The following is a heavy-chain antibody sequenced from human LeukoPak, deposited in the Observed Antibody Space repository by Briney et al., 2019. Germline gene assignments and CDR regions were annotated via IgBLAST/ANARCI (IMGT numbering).Heavy chain of an antibody. CDR2: IYHSGST. Sequence: PSETLSLTCTVSGGSISGYHWNWIRQPPGEGLEWIGEIYHSGSTNYNPSLKSRVTISVDKSKNQFSLKLSSVTAADTAVYYCARGSDYYGSGTGDVWGQGTTVTVSS. D-gene: IGHD3-10*01. J-gene: IGHJ6*02. V-gene: IGHV4-59*12. CDR3: ARGSDYYGSGTGDV. CDR1: GGSISGYH.